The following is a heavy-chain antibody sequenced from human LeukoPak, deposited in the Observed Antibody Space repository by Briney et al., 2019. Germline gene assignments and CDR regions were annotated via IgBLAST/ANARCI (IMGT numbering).Heavy chain of an antibody. CDR2: IKQDGSEK. V-gene: IGHV3-7*03. CDR3: ASGGYSFSY. D-gene: IGHD5-18*01. CDR1: GFSFGSYW. Sequence: GGSLRLSCAASGFSFGSYWMNWVRQAPGKGLEWVANIKQDGSEKYYVDSVKGRFTISRDNAKNSLYLQMNSLRAEDTAVYYCASGGYSFSYWGQGTLVTVSS. J-gene: IGHJ4*02.